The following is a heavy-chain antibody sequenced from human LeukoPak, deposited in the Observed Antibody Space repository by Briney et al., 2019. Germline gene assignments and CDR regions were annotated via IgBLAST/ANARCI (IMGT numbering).Heavy chain of an antibody. Sequence: GGSLRLSCAASGFTFSSYAMSCVRQAPGKGLEWVSAISGSGGSTYYADSVKGRFTISRDNSKNTLYLQMNSLRAEDTAVYYRARARGGYSSSLDYWGQGTLVTVSS. CDR1: GFTFSSYA. D-gene: IGHD6-13*01. CDR3: ARARGGYSSSLDY. J-gene: IGHJ4*02. CDR2: ISGSGGST. V-gene: IGHV3-23*01.